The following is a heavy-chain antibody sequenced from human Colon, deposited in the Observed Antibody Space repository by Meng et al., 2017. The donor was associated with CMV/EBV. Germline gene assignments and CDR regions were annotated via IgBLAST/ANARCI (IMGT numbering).Heavy chain of an antibody. J-gene: IGHJ4*02. CDR1: GYSFTGYY. Sequence: QVQLVQSGVEGKRPGASVKVSCKASGYSFTGYYLHWLRQAPGQRLEWLGRINTDDGDTKYAPKFRGRATMTRDTSITTAYMELDGLTSDDTATYYCARDRASLYYQFDSWGQGTLVTVSS. D-gene: IGHD5/OR15-5a*01. V-gene: IGHV1-2*06. CDR3: ARDRASLYYQFDS. CDR2: INTDDGDT.